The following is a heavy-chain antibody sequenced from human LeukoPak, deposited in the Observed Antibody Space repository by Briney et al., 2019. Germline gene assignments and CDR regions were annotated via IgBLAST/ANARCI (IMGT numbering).Heavy chain of an antibody. D-gene: IGHD3-22*01. Sequence: PSETLSLTCTVSGGSISSYYWSWIRQPPGKGLGGIGYIYYSGSTNYNPSLKSRVTISVDTSKNQFSLKLSSVTAADTAVYYCARVYYYDSSGYYSDAFDIWGQGTMVTVSS. CDR1: GGSISSYY. CDR2: IYYSGST. CDR3: ARVYYYDSSGYYSDAFDI. J-gene: IGHJ3*02. V-gene: IGHV4-59*01.